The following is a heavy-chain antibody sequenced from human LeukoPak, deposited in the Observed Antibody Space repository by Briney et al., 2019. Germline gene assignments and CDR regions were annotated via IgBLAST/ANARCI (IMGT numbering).Heavy chain of an antibody. CDR2: ISGSNSYI. V-gene: IGHV3-21*01. CDR3: ARALTTLTYEGY. CDR1: GFTFSSYT. J-gene: IGHJ4*02. Sequence: GGSLRLSCAASGFTFSSYTMHWIRQAPGKGLEWVSSISGSNSYIFYADSVKGRFTVSGDNAKDSLYLQMNSLRAEDTAVYYCARALTTLTYEGYWGQGTLVTVSS. D-gene: IGHD1-1*01.